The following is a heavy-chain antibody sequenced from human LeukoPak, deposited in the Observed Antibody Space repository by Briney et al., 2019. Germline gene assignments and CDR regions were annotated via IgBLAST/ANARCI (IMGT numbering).Heavy chain of an antibody. J-gene: IGHJ4*02. CDR3: ARVDPFGGIDY. Sequence: SETLSLTCTVSGGSISSYYWSWIRQPAGKGLEWIGRIYTSGSTNYNPSLKSRVTMSVDTSKNQLSLKLSYVTAAVRAVYYCARVDPFGGIDYWGQGTLVTVSS. D-gene: IGHD3-10*01. V-gene: IGHV4-4*07. CDR1: GGSISSYY. CDR2: IYTSGST.